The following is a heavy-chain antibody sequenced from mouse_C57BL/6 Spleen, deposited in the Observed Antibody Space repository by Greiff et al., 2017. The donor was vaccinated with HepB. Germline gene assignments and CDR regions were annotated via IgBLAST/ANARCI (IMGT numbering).Heavy chain of an antibody. CDR2: ISDGGSYT. CDR3: AREGDYDAWFAY. V-gene: IGHV5-4*01. Sequence: DVKLVESGGGLVKPGGSLKLSCAASGFTFSSYAMSWVRQTPEKRLEWVATISDGGSYTYYPDNVKGRFTISRDNAKNNLYLQMSHLKSEDTAMYYCAREGDYDAWFAYWGQGTLVTVSA. J-gene: IGHJ3*01. CDR1: GFTFSSYA. D-gene: IGHD2-4*01.